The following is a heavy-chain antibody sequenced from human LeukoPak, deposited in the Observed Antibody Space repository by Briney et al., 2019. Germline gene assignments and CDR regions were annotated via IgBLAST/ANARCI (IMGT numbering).Heavy chain of an antibody. CDR3: ARTHLYYDSSGHYQADDAFDI. CDR2: INPNSGGT. Sequence: GASVKVSCKASGYTFTGYYMHWVRQAPGQGLEWMGWINPNSGGTNYAQKFQGRVTMTRDTSISTAYMELSRLRSDDTAVYYCARTHLYYDSSGHYQADDAFDIWGQGTMVTVSS. J-gene: IGHJ3*02. CDR1: GYTFTGYY. D-gene: IGHD3-22*01. V-gene: IGHV1-2*02.